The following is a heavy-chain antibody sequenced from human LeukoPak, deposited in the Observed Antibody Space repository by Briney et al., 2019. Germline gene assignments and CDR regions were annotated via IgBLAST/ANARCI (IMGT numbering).Heavy chain of an antibody. D-gene: IGHD3-16*01. V-gene: IGHV3-23*01. CDR3: AKGQGAPWDAFDI. Sequence: PGGSLRLSCAASGFTFSDYALSWVRQTPGKGLEWVAATTGSSGDTYHADSVKGRFAISRDNSKNTLYLQMNSLRAEDTALYYCAKGQGAPWDAFDIWGQGTMVTVSS. CDR1: GFTFSDYA. CDR2: TTGSSGDT. J-gene: IGHJ3*02.